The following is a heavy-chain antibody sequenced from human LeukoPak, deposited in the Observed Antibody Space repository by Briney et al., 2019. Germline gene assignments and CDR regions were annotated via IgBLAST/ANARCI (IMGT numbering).Heavy chain of an antibody. J-gene: IGHJ4*02. D-gene: IGHD4-17*01. Sequence: GGSLRFSCAASGFTFDDYAMHWVRQAPGKGLEWVSGISWNGGSIGYADSVKGRFTISRDNAKNSLYLQMNSLRAEDTALYYCAKDASPVTTYYFDYWGQGTLVTVSS. V-gene: IGHV3-9*01. CDR3: AKDASPVTTYYFDY. CDR2: ISWNGGSI. CDR1: GFTFDDYA.